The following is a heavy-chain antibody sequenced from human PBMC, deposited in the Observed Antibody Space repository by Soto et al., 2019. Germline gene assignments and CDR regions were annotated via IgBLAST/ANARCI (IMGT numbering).Heavy chain of an antibody. CDR1: GDSISTVDYF. V-gene: IGHV4-30-4*01. CDR3: ARGRYCLNGRCSPKWFDS. D-gene: IGHD2-15*01. CDR2: IYKSATT. Sequence: PSETLSLTCSVSGDSISTVDYFWAWVRQPPGQALEYIGYIYKSATTYYNPSFESRVAISLDTSKSQFSLNVTSLTAADTAVYFCARGRYCLNGRCSPKWFDSWGQGPLGTAS. J-gene: IGHJ5*01.